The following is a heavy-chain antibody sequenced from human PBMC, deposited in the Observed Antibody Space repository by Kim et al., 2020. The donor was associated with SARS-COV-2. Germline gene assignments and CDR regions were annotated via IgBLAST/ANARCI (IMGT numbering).Heavy chain of an antibody. J-gene: IGHJ4*02. CDR3: ARNGYYGSGSYLDY. D-gene: IGHD3-10*01. V-gene: IGHV1-69*01. Sequence: AQKFQGRVTITADESTSTAYMELSSLRSEDTAVYYCARNGYYGSGSYLDYWGQGTLVTVSS.